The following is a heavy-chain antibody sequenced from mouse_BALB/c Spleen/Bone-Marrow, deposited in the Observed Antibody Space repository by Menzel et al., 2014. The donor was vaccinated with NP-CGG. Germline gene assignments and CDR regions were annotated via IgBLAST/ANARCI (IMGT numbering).Heavy chain of an antibody. CDR2: IRNKANGYTT. J-gene: IGHJ2*01. CDR1: GFTFTDYY. V-gene: IGHV7-3*02. Sequence: EVKLQESGGGLVQPGGSLRLSSATSGFTFTDYYMNWVRQPPGKALEWLGFIRNKANGYTTEYSASVKGRFTISRDNSQNILYLQMNTLRAEDSATYYCARDKGRVFFDYWGQGTTLTVSS. CDR3: ARDKGRVFFDY.